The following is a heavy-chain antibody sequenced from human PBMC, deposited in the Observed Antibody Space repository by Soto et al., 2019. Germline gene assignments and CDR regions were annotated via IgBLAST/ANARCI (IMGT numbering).Heavy chain of an antibody. J-gene: IGHJ5*02. CDR2: IYYSGST. D-gene: IGHD3-9*01. CDR1: GGSISSSSYY. Sequence: SETLSLTCTVPGGSISSSSYYWSWIRQPPGKGLEWIGYIYYSGSTYYNPSLKSRVTISVDTSKNQFSLKLSSVTAADTAVYYCARDHPAGDILTGYTEPNWFDPWGQGTLVTVSS. CDR3: ARDHPAGDILTGYTEPNWFDP. V-gene: IGHV4-30-4*01.